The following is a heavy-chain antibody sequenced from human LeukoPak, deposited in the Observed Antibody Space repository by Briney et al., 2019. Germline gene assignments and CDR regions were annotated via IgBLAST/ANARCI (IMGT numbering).Heavy chain of an antibody. CDR2: IYYSGST. CDR3: ASNSGSYRGGNFDY. V-gene: IGHV4-59*01. Sequence: SETLSLTCTVSGGSISSYYWSWIRQPPGKGLEWIGYIYYSGSTNYNPSLKSRVTISVDTSKNQFSLKLSSVTAADTAVYYCASNSGSYRGGNFDYWGQGTLVTVSS. D-gene: IGHD1-26*01. CDR1: GGSISSYY. J-gene: IGHJ4*02.